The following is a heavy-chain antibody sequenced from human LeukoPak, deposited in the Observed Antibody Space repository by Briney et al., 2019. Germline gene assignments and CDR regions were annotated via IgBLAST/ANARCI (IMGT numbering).Heavy chain of an antibody. J-gene: IGHJ5*02. CDR2: IYCGSTSCGST. V-gene: IGHV4-59*11. CDR1: GASIFGQY. CDR3: ARDLISEYSRSHSHFDP. D-gene: IGHD5-12*01. Sequence: SETLSLTCTVSGASIFGQYWSWIRRPPGKGLEWIGYIYCGSTSCGSTSYNPSLKSRVTISVDKNQLSLRLTSVTAADTAVYYCARDLISEYSRSHSHFDPWGQGTLVTVSS.